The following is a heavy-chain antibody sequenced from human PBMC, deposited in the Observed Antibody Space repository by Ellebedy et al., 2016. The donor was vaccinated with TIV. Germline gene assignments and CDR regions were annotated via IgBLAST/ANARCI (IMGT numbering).Heavy chain of an antibody. CDR3: ARGRGPMDV. J-gene: IGHJ6*02. CDR1: GGSISSSSYY. Sequence: SETLSLTXTVSGGSISSSSYYWGWIRQPPGKGLEWIGSIYYSGSTYYNPSLKSRVTISVDTSKNQFSLKLSSVTAADTAVYYCARGRGPMDVWGQGTTVTVSS. CDR2: IYYSGST. V-gene: IGHV4-39*01.